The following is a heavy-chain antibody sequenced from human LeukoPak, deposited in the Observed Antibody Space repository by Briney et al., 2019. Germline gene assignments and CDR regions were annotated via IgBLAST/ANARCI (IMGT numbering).Heavy chain of an antibody. Sequence: ASVKVSCKASGFTFNAYNIHWVRQAPGQGLEWMGWINPKSGGANYAQKFQGRVTMTWDTSISTAYMELSRLRSDDTAVYYCAREYILTAYYGDYWGQGTLVTVSS. D-gene: IGHD3-9*01. V-gene: IGHV1-2*02. J-gene: IGHJ4*02. CDR2: INPKSGGA. CDR3: AREYILTAYYGDY. CDR1: GFTFNAYN.